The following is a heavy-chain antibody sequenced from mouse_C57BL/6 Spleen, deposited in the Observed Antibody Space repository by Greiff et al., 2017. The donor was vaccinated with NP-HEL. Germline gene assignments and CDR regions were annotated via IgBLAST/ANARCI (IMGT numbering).Heavy chain of an antibody. J-gene: IGHJ3*01. D-gene: IGHD1-1*01. V-gene: IGHV5-4*01. CDR1: GFTFSSYA. CDR3: ARAHTTV. CDR2: ISDGGSYT. Sequence: EVQGVESGGGLVKPGGSLKLSCAASGFTFSSYAMSWVRQTPEKRLEWVATISDGGSYTYYPDNVKGRFTISRDNAKNNLYLQMSHLKSEDTAMYYCARAHTTVGGQGTLVTVSA.